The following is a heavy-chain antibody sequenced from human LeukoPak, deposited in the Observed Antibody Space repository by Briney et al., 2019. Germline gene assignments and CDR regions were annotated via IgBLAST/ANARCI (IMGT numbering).Heavy chain of an antibody. D-gene: IGHD2-2*01. CDR2: TWYDGSNK. CDR3: ARDFGDIVVVPAPYYGMDV. Sequence: GGSLRLSCAASGFTFSSYGMHWVRQAPGKGLEWVAVTWYDGSNKYYADSVKGRFTISRDNSKNTLYLQMNSLRAEDTAVYYCARDFGDIVVVPAPYYGMDVWGKGTTVTVSS. CDR1: GFTFSSYG. V-gene: IGHV3-33*01. J-gene: IGHJ6*04.